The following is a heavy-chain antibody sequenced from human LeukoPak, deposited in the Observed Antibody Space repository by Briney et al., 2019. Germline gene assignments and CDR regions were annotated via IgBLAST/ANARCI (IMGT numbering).Heavy chain of an antibody. CDR1: GGSISSGGYY. D-gene: IGHD5-18*01. V-gene: IGHV4-39*07. J-gene: IGHJ4*02. Sequence: SETLSLTCTVSGGSISSGGYYWSWIRQPPGKGLEWIGEINHSGSTNYNPSLKSRVTISVDTSKNQFSLKLSSVTAAGTAVYYCARVQSRSYGYRGGGDFDYWGQGTLVTVSS. CDR3: ARVQSRSYGYRGGGDFDY. CDR2: INHSGST.